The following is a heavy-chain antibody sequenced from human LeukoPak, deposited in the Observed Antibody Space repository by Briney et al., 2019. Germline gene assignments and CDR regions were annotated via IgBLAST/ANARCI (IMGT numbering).Heavy chain of an antibody. D-gene: IGHD6-13*01. CDR2: ISYDGSNK. Sequence: PGRSLRLSCAASGLTFSSYAMHWARQAPGKGLEWVAVISYDGSNKYYADSVKGRFTISRDNSKNTLYLQMNSLRAEDTAVYYCARVRHSSSWVWFDPWGQGTLVTVSS. J-gene: IGHJ5*02. CDR1: GLTFSSYA. V-gene: IGHV3-30-3*01. CDR3: ARVRHSSSWVWFDP.